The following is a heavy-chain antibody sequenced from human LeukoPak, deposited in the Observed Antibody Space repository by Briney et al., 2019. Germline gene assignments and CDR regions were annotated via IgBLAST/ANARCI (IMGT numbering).Heavy chain of an antibody. CDR1: AGTFSSYA. J-gene: IGHJ5*02. CDR3: ARGDPLGIAVAGTRFDP. D-gene: IGHD6-19*01. Sequence: SVKVSCKASAGTFSSYAISWVRQAPGQGLEWMGGIIPIFGTANYAQKFQGRVTITADESTSTAYMELSSLRSEDTAVYYCARGDPLGIAVAGTRFDPWGQGTLVTVSS. V-gene: IGHV1-69*13. CDR2: IIPIFGTA.